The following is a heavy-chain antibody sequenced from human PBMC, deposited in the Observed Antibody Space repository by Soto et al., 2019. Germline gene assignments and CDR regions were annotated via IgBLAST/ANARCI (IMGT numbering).Heavy chain of an antibody. V-gene: IGHV3-33*01. J-gene: IGHJ4*02. CDR2: IWYDGSNK. CDR3: ARHRAGVVDY. CDR1: GFNFSTYG. D-gene: IGHD6-13*01. Sequence: QVQLVESGGGVVQPGRSLRLSCAASGFNFSTYGMHWVRQAPGKGLEWVAIIWYDGSNKYYADSVQGRFTISRDNSKNTLYLQMTSLRAEDAAMYYCARHRAGVVDYWGQGTLVTVSS.